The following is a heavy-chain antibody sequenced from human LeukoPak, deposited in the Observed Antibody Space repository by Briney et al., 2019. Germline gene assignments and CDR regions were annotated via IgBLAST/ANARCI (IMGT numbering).Heavy chain of an antibody. Sequence: PGRSLRLSCAASGFTFSNYGMHWVRQAPGKGLEWVAIIWYDGSNKYYADSVKGRFIISRDNSKNTLYLQMNSLRAEDTAVYYCARDVASNWYFDYWGQGTLVTVSS. V-gene: IGHV3-33*01. D-gene: IGHD1-1*01. J-gene: IGHJ4*02. CDR2: IWYDGSNK. CDR1: GFTFSNYG. CDR3: ARDVASNWYFDY.